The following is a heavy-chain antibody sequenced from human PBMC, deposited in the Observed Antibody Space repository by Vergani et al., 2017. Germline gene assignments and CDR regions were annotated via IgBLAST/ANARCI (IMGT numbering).Heavy chain of an antibody. CDR1: GGSISSGDYS. CDR3: ARGGSYYYDRSGQLWFGP. Sequence: QLQLQESGSGLVKPSQTLSLTCAVSGGSISSGDYSWSWIRQPPGKGLEWIGYIYHSGSTYYHPSLKSRVTISVARSKNQFSRKLSSVTAADTAVYYCARGGSYYYDRSGQLWFGPWGQGTLVTGSS. CDR2: IYHSGST. V-gene: IGHV4-30-2*01. J-gene: IGHJ5*02. D-gene: IGHD3-22*01.